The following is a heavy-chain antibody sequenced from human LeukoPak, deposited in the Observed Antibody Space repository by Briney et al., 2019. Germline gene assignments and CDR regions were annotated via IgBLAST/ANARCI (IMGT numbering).Heavy chain of an antibody. Sequence: GGSLRLSCAASGFTFRSYSMNWVRQAPGKGLEWVSYISSSGSTIYYADSVKGRFTISRDNAKNSLFLQMNSLRAEDTAVYYCTRPQPYDYWGQGTLVTVSS. CDR3: TRPQPYDY. CDR1: GFTFRSYS. CDR2: ISSSGSTI. D-gene: IGHD5-18*01. V-gene: IGHV3-48*01. J-gene: IGHJ4*02.